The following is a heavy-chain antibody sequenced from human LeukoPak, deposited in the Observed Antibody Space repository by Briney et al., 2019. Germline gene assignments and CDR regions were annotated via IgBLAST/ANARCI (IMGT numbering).Heavy chain of an antibody. Sequence: ASVKVFCKASGYTFRNYGITWVRQAPGQGLEWMGWISPYNGNTRYAQKVQGRVTMTTDTSTSTAYMELRSLRSDDTAVYYCTRGGSSGPEGWFDPWAQGTLVTVSS. CDR1: GYTFRNYG. CDR2: ISPYNGNT. V-gene: IGHV1-18*01. D-gene: IGHD6-19*01. CDR3: TRGGSSGPEGWFDP. J-gene: IGHJ5*02.